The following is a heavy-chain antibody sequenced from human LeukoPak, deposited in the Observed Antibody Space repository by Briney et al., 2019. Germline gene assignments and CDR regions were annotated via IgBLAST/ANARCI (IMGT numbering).Heavy chain of an antibody. Sequence: GGSLRLSCAASGFTFSSFSMDWVRQAPGKGLEWVSAISGSGGSTCYADSVKGRFTISRDNSKNTLYLQMNSLRAEDTAVYYCAKAHRHCSGGSCYFDYWGQGTLVTVSS. J-gene: IGHJ4*03. V-gene: IGHV3-23*01. CDR2: ISGSGGST. CDR1: GFTFSSFS. D-gene: IGHD2-15*01. CDR3: AKAHRHCSGGSCYFDY.